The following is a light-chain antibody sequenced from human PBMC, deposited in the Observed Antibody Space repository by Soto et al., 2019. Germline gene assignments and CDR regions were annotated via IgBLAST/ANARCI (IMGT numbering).Light chain of an antibody. Sequence: QSALTQPPSASGSPGQSVTISCTGTSSDVGGYNYVSWYQQHPGKAPKLMIYEVSKRPSGVPDRFSGSKSGNTASLTVSGLHAEDEADYYCSSYAGSNNFVFGGGTKLTVL. CDR3: SSYAGSNNFV. CDR1: SSDVGGYNY. J-gene: IGLJ2*01. V-gene: IGLV2-8*01. CDR2: EVS.